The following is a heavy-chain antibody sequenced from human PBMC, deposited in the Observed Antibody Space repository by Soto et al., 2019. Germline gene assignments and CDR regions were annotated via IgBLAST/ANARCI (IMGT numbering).Heavy chain of an antibody. CDR1: GFTFSSYG. J-gene: IGHJ6*02. D-gene: IGHD3-10*01. V-gene: IGHV3-33*01. CDR3: ARDLINLGYYGSGSYYKRHYYYYYGMDV. Sequence: PGGSLRLSCAASGFTFSSYGMHWVRQAPGKGLEWVAVIWYDGSNKYYADSVKGRFTISRDNSKNTLYLQMNSLRAEDTAVYYCARDLINLGYYGSGSYYKRHYYYYYGMDVWGQGTTVTVSS. CDR2: IWYDGSNK.